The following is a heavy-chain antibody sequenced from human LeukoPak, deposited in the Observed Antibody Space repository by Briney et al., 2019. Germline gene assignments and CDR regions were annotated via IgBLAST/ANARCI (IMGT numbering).Heavy chain of an antibody. CDR1: GYSFTSYW. V-gene: IGHV5-51*01. CDR2: IYPGDSDT. J-gene: IGHJ5*02. D-gene: IGHD4-23*01. CDR3: ARLGARYYGGNSPPPIGWFDP. Sequence: GESLKISCKGSGYSFTSYWIGWGRQMPGKGLEWMGIIYPGDSDTRYSPSFQGQVTISADNSISTAYLQWSSLKASDTAMYYCARLGARYYGGNSPPPIGWFDPWGQGTLVTVSS.